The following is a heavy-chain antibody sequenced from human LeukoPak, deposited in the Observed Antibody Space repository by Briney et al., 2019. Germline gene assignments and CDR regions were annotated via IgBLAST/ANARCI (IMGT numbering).Heavy chain of an antibody. J-gene: IGHJ5*02. CDR1: GYTFTGYY. CDR3: ARGSAFDTTYRGGNWFDP. V-gene: IGHV1-2*02. Sequence: ASVKVSCKASGYTFTGYYMHWVRQAPGQGLEWMGWINPNSGGTNYAQKFQVRVTMTRDTSISTAYMELSRLRSDDTAVYYCARGSAFDTTYRGGNWFDPWGQGTLVTVSS. D-gene: IGHD1-1*01. CDR2: INPNSGGT.